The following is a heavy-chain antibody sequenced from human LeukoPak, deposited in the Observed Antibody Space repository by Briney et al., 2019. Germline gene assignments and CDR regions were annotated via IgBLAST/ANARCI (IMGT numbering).Heavy chain of an antibody. Sequence: PGRSLRLSCAASGFTFSSYGMHWVRQAPGKGLEWGAVISYDGSNKYYADSVKGRFTISRDNSKNTLYLQMNSLRAEDTAVYYCASSPYYDFWSGISRWGQGTLVTVSS. D-gene: IGHD3-3*01. CDR2: ISYDGSNK. V-gene: IGHV3-30*03. CDR3: ASSPYYDFWSGISR. CDR1: GFTFSSYG. J-gene: IGHJ4*02.